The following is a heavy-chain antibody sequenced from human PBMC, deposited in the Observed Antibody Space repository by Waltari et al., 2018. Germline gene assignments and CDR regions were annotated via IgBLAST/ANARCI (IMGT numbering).Heavy chain of an antibody. Sequence: QVQLVQSGAEVKKPGSSVKVSCKASGGTFSSYAISWVRKATGQGLEWMGGIIPIFGTANYAQKFQGRVTITADESTSTAYMELSSLRSEDTAVYYCASGPWDTAMHYYYYGMDVWGQGTTVTVSS. CDR1: GGTFSSYA. V-gene: IGHV1-69*01. CDR3: ASGPWDTAMHYYYYGMDV. J-gene: IGHJ6*02. CDR2: IIPIFGTA. D-gene: IGHD5-18*01.